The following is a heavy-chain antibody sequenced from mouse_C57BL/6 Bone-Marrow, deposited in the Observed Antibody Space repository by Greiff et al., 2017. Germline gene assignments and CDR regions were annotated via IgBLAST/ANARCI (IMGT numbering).Heavy chain of an antibody. CDR3: ARGIYYYGSSYFYFDY. D-gene: IGHD1-1*01. Sequence: QVQLQQPGAELVRPGSSVKLSCKASGYTFTSYWMDWVKQRPGQGLEWIGNIYPSDSETHYNQKFKDKATLTGDKSSSTTYLQLSRLTSEDSAVYYCARGIYYYGSSYFYFDYWGQGTTLTVSS. CDR2: IYPSDSET. V-gene: IGHV1-61*01. J-gene: IGHJ2*01. CDR1: GYTFTSYW.